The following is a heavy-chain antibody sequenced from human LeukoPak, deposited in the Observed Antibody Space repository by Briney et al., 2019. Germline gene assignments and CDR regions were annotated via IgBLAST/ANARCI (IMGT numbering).Heavy chain of an antibody. CDR1: GGSISGYY. CDR2: IYYSGST. CDR3: ARFAYGSGSPVDY. J-gene: IGHJ4*02. V-gene: IGHV4-59*01. Sequence: SETLSLTCTVSGGSISGYYWSWIRQPPGKGLEWIGYIYYSGSTNYNPSLKSRVTISVDTPKNQFSLKLSSVTAADTAVYYCARFAYGSGSPVDYWGQGTLVTVSS. D-gene: IGHD3-10*01.